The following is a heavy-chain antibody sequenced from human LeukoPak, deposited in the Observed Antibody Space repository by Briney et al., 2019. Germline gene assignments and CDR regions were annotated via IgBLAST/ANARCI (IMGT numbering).Heavy chain of an antibody. V-gene: IGHV3-48*01. CDR3: ARSQGGTMSLRHFDL. Sequence: GGSLRLSCAASGITFNTYSMSWVRQAPGKGLEWVSYISSGSSTIYYADSVKGRFTISRDNSKNMLYLQMNSLRADDTAVYYCARSQGGTMSLRHFDLWGRGTLVTVSS. D-gene: IGHD3-22*01. CDR2: ISSGSSTI. J-gene: IGHJ2*01. CDR1: GITFNTYS.